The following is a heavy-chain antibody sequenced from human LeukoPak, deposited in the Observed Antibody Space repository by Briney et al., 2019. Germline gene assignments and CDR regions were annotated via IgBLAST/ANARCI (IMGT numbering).Heavy chain of an antibody. CDR3: AREITMVRGVTHDAFDI. V-gene: IGHV3-74*01. CDR2: INSDGSST. CDR1: GFTFSSYL. D-gene: IGHD3-10*01. J-gene: IGHJ3*02. Sequence: GGSLRLSCAAYGFTFSSYLMHWDRQAPGKGLVWVSRINSDGSSTSYADSVQGRFTISRDNAKNTLYLQMNSLRAEDTAVYYCAREITMVRGVTHDAFDIWGQGTMFSVSS.